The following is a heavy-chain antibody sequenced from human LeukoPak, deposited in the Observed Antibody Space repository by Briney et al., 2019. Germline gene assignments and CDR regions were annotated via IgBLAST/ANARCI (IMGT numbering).Heavy chain of an antibody. CDR1: AGSINSGGYY. D-gene: IGHD5-24*01. J-gene: IGHJ5*02. CDR3: ARDLGSDGFNLRNWFDP. V-gene: IGHV4-31*03. CDR2: ISYTGSR. Sequence: SQTLSLTCTVSAGSINSGGYYWSWIRQHPGKGLEWIGYISYTGSRYYNPSLKSRVTISIDTSKNQFSLNLTSVTAADTAVYYCARDLGSDGFNLRNWFDPWGQGTLVTVSS.